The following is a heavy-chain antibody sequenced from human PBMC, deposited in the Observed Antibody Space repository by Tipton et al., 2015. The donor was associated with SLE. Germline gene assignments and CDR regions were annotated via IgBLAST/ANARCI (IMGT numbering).Heavy chain of an antibody. J-gene: IGHJ2*01. CDR2: IYYTGSSY. D-gene: IGHD4/OR15-4a*01. CDR1: GFSISSDCH. Sequence: TLSLTCAVSGFSISSDCHWGWIRQPPGKGLEWIGNIYYTGSSYYYNPSLKSRVTISVDTSKNQFSLTLNSVTAADTAVYYCARDPATNYGAWYFDLWGRGTLVTVSS. CDR3: ARDPATNYGAWYFDL. V-gene: IGHV4-38-2*02.